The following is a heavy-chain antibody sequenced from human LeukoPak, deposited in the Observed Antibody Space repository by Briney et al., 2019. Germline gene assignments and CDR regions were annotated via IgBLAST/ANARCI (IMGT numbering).Heavy chain of an antibody. Sequence: GGSLRLSCAASGFTFSSYWMSWVRQAPGKGLEWVANIKQDGSEKYYVDSVKGRFTISRDNAKNSLYLQMNSLRAEDTAVYYCARDDDSSGYYHPSAAFDIWGQGTMVTVSS. J-gene: IGHJ3*02. CDR3: ARDDDSSGYYHPSAAFDI. CDR1: GFTFSSYW. D-gene: IGHD3-22*01. CDR2: IKQDGSEK. V-gene: IGHV3-7*01.